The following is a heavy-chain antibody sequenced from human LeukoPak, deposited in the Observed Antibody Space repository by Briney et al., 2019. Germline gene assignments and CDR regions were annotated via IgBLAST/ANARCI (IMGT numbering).Heavy chain of an antibody. CDR1: GFTFSSYA. D-gene: IGHD3-3*01. V-gene: IGHV3-23*01. CDR3: AKDGTGNYDFWSGYPYYFDY. Sequence: GGSLRLSCAASGFTFSSYAMSWVRQAPGKGLEWVSAISGSGGSTYYADSVKGRFTISRDNSKNTLYLQMNSLRAEDTAVYYCAKDGTGNYDFWSGYPYYFDYWGQGTLVTVSS. CDR2: ISGSGGST. J-gene: IGHJ4*02.